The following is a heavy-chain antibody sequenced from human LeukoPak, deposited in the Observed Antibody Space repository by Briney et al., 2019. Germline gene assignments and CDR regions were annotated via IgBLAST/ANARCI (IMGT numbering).Heavy chain of an antibody. Sequence: SEALSLTCTVSGGSISSYYWSWIRQPPGKGLEWIGYIYYSGSTNYNPSLKSRVTISVDTSKNQFSLKLSSVTAADTAVYYCARGGEWLLTDNFDYWGQGTLVTVSS. V-gene: IGHV4-59*08. J-gene: IGHJ4*02. CDR1: GGSISSYY. CDR2: IYYSGST. D-gene: IGHD3-3*01. CDR3: ARGGEWLLTDNFDY.